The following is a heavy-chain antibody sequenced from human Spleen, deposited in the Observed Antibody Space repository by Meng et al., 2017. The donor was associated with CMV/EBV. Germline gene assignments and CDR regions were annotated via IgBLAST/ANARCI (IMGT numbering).Heavy chain of an antibody. CDR2: ISYIGST. CDR3: ARGGFGELTPFDS. CDR1: GGSIDNSGFY. Sequence: SETLSLTCSVSGGSIDNSGFYWGWLRQPPGKGLEWIGSISYIGSTKYNPSLKSRVTISVNLSKNQFSLRLTSVTAADTAVYSCARGGFGELTPFDSWGQGTLVTVSS. J-gene: IGHJ4*02. D-gene: IGHD3-10*01. V-gene: IGHV4-39*07.